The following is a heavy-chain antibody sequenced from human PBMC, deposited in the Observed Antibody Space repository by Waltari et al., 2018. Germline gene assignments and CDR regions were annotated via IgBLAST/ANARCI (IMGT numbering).Heavy chain of an antibody. V-gene: IGHV3-30*09. CDR1: EFPFSSFG. CDR2: ISYNERNI. D-gene: IGHD3-22*01. Sequence: QVQLVESGGGVVQPGRSLGLSCAAAEFPFSSFGLHWVRQAPGKGLDGVAVISYNERNIYYVDSVKGRFAISRDNSKKMLYLQMNSLRAEDTAVYYCARDYCDRTNCHGMDVWGQGTTVTVSS. CDR3: ARDYCDRTNCHGMDV. J-gene: IGHJ6*02.